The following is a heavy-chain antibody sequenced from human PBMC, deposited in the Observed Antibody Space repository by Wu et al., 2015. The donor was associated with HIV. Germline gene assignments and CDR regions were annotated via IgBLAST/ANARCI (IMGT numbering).Heavy chain of an antibody. V-gene: IGHV1-18*01. CDR1: GYTFITYG. Sequence: QVQLVQSGAEVKKPGASVKVSCKASGYTFITYGISWVRQAPGQGLEWMGWISTYNGNTNYAQKLQGRVTMTTDTSMSTAYMELRSLRSDDTAVYYCARQYSSTWRYYYYYMDVWGKGTTVTVSS. J-gene: IGHJ6*03. CDR3: ARQYSSTWRYYYYYMDV. D-gene: IGHD6-13*01. CDR2: ISTYNGNT.